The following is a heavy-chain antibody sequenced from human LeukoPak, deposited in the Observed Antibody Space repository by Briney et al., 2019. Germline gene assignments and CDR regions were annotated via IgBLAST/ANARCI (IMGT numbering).Heavy chain of an antibody. Sequence: PGGSLRLSCAATGFTFSSYGMHWVRQAPGKGLEWVAVLWYDGSNKYYADSVKGRFTISRDNSKNTQYLQLNSLRAEDTAVYYCAKARYSYDHYYFDYWGQGPLVTVAS. D-gene: IGHD5-18*01. V-gene: IGHV3-33*06. CDR1: GFTFSSYG. CDR2: LWYDGSNK. CDR3: AKARYSYDHYYFDY. J-gene: IGHJ4*02.